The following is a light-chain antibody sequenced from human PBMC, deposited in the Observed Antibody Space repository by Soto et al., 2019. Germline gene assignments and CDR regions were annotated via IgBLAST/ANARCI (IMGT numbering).Light chain of an antibody. CDR3: QQFSSCTLT. CDR2: GAY. V-gene: IGKV1-6*01. J-gene: IGKJ4*01. CDR1: QGIGNA. Sequence: AIQITQSPSSLSASVGDRVTISCRASQGIGNALGWYQQKPGKPPKVLIYGAYNLQSGVQPRFSGSGAGTEFTRTISRLEPEDFAVYYCQQFSSCTLTFGGGTKVDIK.